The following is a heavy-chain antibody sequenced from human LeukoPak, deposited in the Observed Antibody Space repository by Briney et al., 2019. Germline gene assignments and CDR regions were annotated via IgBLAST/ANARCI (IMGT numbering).Heavy chain of an antibody. CDR1: GFTFSNAW. J-gene: IGHJ4*02. D-gene: IGHD3-16*01. CDR2: IKSKTDDETT. Sequence: GGSLRLSCAASGFTFSNAWMTWVRQAPGKGLEWVGRIKSKTDDETTDYAAPVKGRFTISRDDSKDTLYLQMNSLKTEDTAVYYFITQKSVYTVRAPFDYWGQGTLVTVSS. CDR3: ITQKSVYTVRAPFDY. V-gene: IGHV3-15*01.